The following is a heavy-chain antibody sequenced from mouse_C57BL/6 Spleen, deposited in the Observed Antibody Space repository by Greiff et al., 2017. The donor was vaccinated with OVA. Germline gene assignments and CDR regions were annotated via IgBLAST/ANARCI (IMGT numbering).Heavy chain of an antibody. J-gene: IGHJ1*03. CDR3: ARGDYEWYFDV. CDR2: INPSSGYT. V-gene: IGHV1-4*01. D-gene: IGHD2-4*01. CDR1: GYTFTSYT. Sequence: VQLQQSGAELARPGASVKMSCKASGYTFTSYTMHWVKQRPGQGLEWIGYINPSSGYTKYNQKFKDKATLTADKSSSTAYMQLSSLTSEDSAVYYCARGDYEWYFDVWGTGTTVTVSS.